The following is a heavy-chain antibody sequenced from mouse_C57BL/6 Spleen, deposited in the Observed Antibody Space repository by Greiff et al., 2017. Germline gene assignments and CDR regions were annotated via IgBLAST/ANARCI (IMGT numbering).Heavy chain of an antibody. J-gene: IGHJ3*01. CDR3: AAYGSSAWFAY. D-gene: IGHD1-1*01. CDR1: GYTFTSYW. CDR2: IDPSDSYT. V-gene: IGHV1-50*01. Sequence: QVQLQQPGAELVKPVASVKLSCKASGYTFTSYWMQWVKQRPGQGLEWIGEIDPSDSYTNYNQKFKGKATLTVDTSSSTAYMQLSSLTSEDSAVYYCAAYGSSAWFAYWGQGTLVTVSA.